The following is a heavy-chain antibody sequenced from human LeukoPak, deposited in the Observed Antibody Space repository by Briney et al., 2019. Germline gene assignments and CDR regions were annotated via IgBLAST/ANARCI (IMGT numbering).Heavy chain of an antibody. CDR2: IYYSGST. CDR3: ARHQTFDY. J-gene: IGHJ4*02. CDR1: GGSISSSSNY. Sequence: SVTLSLTCTVSGGSISSSSNYWGWIRQPPGKGLEWIGSIYYSGSTYYNPSLKSRVTISVDTSKNQFSLKLSSVTAADTAVYYCARHQTFDYWGQGTLVTVSS. V-gene: IGHV4-39*01.